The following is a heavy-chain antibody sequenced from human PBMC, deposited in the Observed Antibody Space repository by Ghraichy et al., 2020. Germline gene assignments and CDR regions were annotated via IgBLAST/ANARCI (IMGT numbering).Heavy chain of an antibody. D-gene: IGHD2-2*01. CDR1: GGSFSGYY. J-gene: IGHJ3*02. CDR3: ARHRSSTSPSAFDI. Sequence: SETLSLTCAVYGGSFSGYYWSWIRQPPGKGLEWIGEIDQSGSTNYNPALKSRVTISVDTSKNQFSLKLSSVTAADTAVYYCARHRSSTSPSAFDIWGQGTMVTVSS. V-gene: IGHV4-34*01. CDR2: IDQSGST.